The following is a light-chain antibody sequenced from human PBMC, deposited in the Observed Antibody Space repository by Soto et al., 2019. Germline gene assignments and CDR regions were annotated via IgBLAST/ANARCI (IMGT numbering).Light chain of an antibody. CDR2: GAS. CDR1: QTVSSTW. J-gene: IGKJ2*01. V-gene: IGKV3-20*01. Sequence: ETVLTQSPGTLSLSPGERATLSCRASQTVSSTWLAWYQQKPGQPPRLLIYGASSRASGIPDRFSGSGSGKEFTLTISRLEPEDFAVYYCQQYGSSRYTFGQGTKLETK. CDR3: QQYGSSRYT.